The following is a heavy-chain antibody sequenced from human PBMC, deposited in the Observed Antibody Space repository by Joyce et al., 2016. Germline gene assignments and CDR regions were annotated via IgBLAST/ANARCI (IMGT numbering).Heavy chain of an antibody. CDR2: VHPGENT. D-gene: IGHD5/OR15-5a*01. V-gene: IGHV4-34*02. CDR3: SRGALPRPPYSVTQNHYYYTMDV. Sequence: QVQLQQWGAGLLKPSETLSLTCTVHVASFSGYYWHWVRQPPGKGLEWIGEVHPGENTTSSPSLKSRVTILVDTYKSQFSLDLRSVTAADTSVYYCSRGALPRPPYSVTQNHYYYTMDVWGQGTTVAVSS. CDR1: VASFSGYY. J-gene: IGHJ6*02.